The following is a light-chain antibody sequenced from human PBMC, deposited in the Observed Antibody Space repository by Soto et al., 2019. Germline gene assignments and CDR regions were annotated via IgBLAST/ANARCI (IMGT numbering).Light chain of an antibody. V-gene: IGLV2-14*01. CDR3: SSYSISPSNSWL. CDR1: TSDVGAYNY. Sequence: QSVLTQPASVSGSPGQSITISCAGTTSDVGAYNYVSWYQQHPGTAPRLIIFEVGNRPSGVSSRFSGSKSGTAASLTISGLQAEDEANYYCSSYSISPSNSWLFGGGTKVTVL. J-gene: IGLJ3*02. CDR2: EVG.